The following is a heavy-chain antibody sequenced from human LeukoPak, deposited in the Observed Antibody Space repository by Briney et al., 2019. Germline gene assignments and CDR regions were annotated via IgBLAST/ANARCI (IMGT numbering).Heavy chain of an antibody. Sequence: ASVKVSCKASGYTFTSYYMHWVRQAPGQGLEWMGIINPSGGSTSYAQKFQGRVTMTRDMSTSTVYMELSSLRSEDTAVYYCARESIFGTRFDPWGQGTLVTVSS. CDR3: ARESIFGTRFDP. D-gene: IGHD3-3*01. CDR1: GYTFTSYY. V-gene: IGHV1-46*01. CDR2: INPSGGST. J-gene: IGHJ5*02.